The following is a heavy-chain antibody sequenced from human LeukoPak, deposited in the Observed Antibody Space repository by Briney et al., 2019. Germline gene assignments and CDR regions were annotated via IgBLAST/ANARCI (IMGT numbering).Heavy chain of an antibody. CDR3: ARGGIVVVVAGYQDFDY. J-gene: IGHJ4*02. CDR1: GGSISSSSYY. Sequence: SETLSLTCTVSGGSISSSSYYWGWIRQPPGKGLEWIGSIYYSGSTYYNPSLKSRVTISVDTSKNQFSLKLSSVTAADTAVYYCARGGIVVVVAGYQDFDYWGQGTLVTVSS. V-gene: IGHV4-39*01. CDR2: IYYSGST. D-gene: IGHD2-15*01.